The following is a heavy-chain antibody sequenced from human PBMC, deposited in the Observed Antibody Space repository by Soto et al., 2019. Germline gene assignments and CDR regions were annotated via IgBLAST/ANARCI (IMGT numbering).Heavy chain of an antibody. CDR3: AALPYYYDSTDAFDN. D-gene: IGHD3-22*01. J-gene: IGHJ3*02. CDR1: GFTFTRSA. V-gene: IGHV1-58*01. CDR2: IVVGSGNT. Sequence: GASVKVSCKASGFTFTRSAVQWVRHARGQRLEWIGWIVVGSGNTNYAQKFQERVTITRDMSTSTAYMELSSLRSEDTAVYYCAALPYYYDSTDAFDNWGQGTMVTDSS.